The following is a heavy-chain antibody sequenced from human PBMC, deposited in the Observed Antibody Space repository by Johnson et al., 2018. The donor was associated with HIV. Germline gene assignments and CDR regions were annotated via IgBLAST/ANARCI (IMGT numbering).Heavy chain of an antibody. D-gene: IGHD3-16*01. V-gene: IGHV3-53*01. Sequence: VQLVESGGGLIQPGGSLRLSCAASGFTVSSNYMSWVRQAPGKGLEWVSVIYSGGSTYYADSVKGRFTISRDNSKNTLYLQMKSLRAEDTAVYYCAREGGSSGPDAFDIWGQGTMVTVSS. CDR1: GFTVSSNY. J-gene: IGHJ3*02. CDR2: IYSGGST. CDR3: AREGGSSGPDAFDI.